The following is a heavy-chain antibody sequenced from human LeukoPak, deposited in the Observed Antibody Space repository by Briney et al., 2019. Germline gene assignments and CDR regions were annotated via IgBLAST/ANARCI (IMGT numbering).Heavy chain of an antibody. J-gene: IGHJ3*02. Sequence: GESLKISCKGSGYSFTTYWIGWVRQMPGKGLEWMGIIYPGDSDTRYSPSFQGQVTMSVDRSISTASLQWSSLKASDTAMYYCARGTVAGTPSAFDIWGQGTRVIVSS. CDR2: IYPGDSDT. CDR1: GYSFTTYW. V-gene: IGHV5-51*01. CDR3: ARGTVAGTPSAFDI. D-gene: IGHD6-19*01.